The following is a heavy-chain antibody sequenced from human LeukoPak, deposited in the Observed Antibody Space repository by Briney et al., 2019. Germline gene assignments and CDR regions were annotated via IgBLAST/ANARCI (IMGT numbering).Heavy chain of an antibody. CDR1: GGSISSSSYY. CDR3: ARREPHSSSWPFDY. Sequence: SETLSLTCTVSGGSISSSSYYWGWIRQPPGKGLEWIGSIYYSGSTYYNPSLKSRVTISVDTSKNQFSLKLSSVTAADTAVYYCARREPHSSSWPFDYWGQGTLVTVSS. D-gene: IGHD6-13*01. CDR2: IYYSGST. V-gene: IGHV4-39*01. J-gene: IGHJ4*02.